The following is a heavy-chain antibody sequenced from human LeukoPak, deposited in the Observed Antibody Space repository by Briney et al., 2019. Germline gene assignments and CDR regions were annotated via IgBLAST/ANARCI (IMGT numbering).Heavy chain of an antibody. Sequence: ASVKVSCKASGYTFTNYYMHWVRQAHGQGLEWMGIINPSGGITNYAQKFQGRVTMTRDMSTSTVYMELSRLRSDDTAVYYCARDVGEYCSSTNCYASHYWGQGTLVTVSS. CDR2: INPSGGIT. V-gene: IGHV1-46*01. CDR1: GYTFTNYY. CDR3: ARDVGEYCSSTNCYASHY. D-gene: IGHD2-2*01. J-gene: IGHJ4*02.